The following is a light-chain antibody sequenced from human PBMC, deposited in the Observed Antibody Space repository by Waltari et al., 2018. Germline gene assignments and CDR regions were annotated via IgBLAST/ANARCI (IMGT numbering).Light chain of an antibody. CDR3: QQYNHWT. V-gene: IGKV1-5*01. CDR1: QSISSW. CDR2: DAS. J-gene: IGKJ1*01. Sequence: DIQMTQSPSTLSASVGDRVTITCRPSQSISSWLAWYQQKPGKAPKPLIYDASSLESGVPSRFSGSGAGTEFTLTISSLQPDDFATYYCQQYNHWTFDQGTKVEIK.